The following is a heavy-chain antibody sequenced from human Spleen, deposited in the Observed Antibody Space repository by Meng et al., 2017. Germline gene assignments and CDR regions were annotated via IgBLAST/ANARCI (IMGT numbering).Heavy chain of an antibody. V-gene: IGHV3-74*01. CDR1: GFTFSNAW. D-gene: IGHD3-3*01. CDR3: ARDLAWVLFDY. CDR2: IVSDGGIT. J-gene: IGHJ4*02. Sequence: GESLKISCAASGFTFSNAWMTWVRQAPGKGLEWISRIVSDGGITTYADSVKGRFTVSRDNAKNTLYLQMNSLGADDTAVYYCARDLAWVLFDYWGQGALVTVSS.